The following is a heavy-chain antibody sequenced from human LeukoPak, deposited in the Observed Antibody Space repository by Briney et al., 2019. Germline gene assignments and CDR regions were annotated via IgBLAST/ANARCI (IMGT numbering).Heavy chain of an antibody. CDR3: ARVHDSSSWSSFFDY. V-gene: IGHV3-48*03. Sequence: PGGSLRLSCAASGFTFSSYEMNWVRQAPGKGLEWVSYISSSGSTIYYADSVKGRFTISRDNAKNSLYLQMNSLRAEDTALYYCARVHDSSSWSSFFDYWGQGTLVTVSS. CDR2: ISSSGSTI. D-gene: IGHD6-13*01. J-gene: IGHJ4*02. CDR1: GFTFSSYE.